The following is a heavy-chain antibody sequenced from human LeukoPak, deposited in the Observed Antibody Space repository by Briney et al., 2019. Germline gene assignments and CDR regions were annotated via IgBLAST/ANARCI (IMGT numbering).Heavy chain of an antibody. V-gene: IGHV3-23*01. D-gene: IGHD3-9*01. CDR2: ISGSGGSK. Sequence: GGSLRLSCAXSGFTFSSYAMSWVRQAPGKGLEGVSAISGSGGSKYYADSGKGRFTISRDNSKNTLYLQMNSLRAEDTAVYYCAKVPPYYDILTGYFAPYYYYGMDVWGQGTTVTVSS. CDR1: GFTFSSYA. J-gene: IGHJ6*02. CDR3: AKVPPYYDILTGYFAPYYYYGMDV.